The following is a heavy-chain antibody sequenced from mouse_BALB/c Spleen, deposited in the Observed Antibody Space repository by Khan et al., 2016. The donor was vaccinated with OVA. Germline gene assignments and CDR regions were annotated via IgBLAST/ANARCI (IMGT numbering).Heavy chain of an antibody. V-gene: IGHV1-7*01. D-gene: IGHD1-1*01. CDR1: GYTFINYW. CDR3: ARRGRRWDFDY. J-gene: IGHJ2*01. Sequence: QVQLKQSGAELAKPGASVKMSCKASGYTFINYWILWVKQRPGQGLEWIGYINPSTGYTEYNQNFKDKATLTADKSSSTAYMQLSSLTSEDSAVYYCARRGRRWDFDYWGQGTTLTVFS. CDR2: INPSTGYT.